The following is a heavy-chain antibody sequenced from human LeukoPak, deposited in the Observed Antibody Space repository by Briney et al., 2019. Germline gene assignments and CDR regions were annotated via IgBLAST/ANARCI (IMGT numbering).Heavy chain of an antibody. V-gene: IGHV3-7*01. J-gene: IGHJ3*02. CDR2: IKEDGSEQ. CDR1: GFSFSSYW. Sequence: GGSLRLSCAASGFSFSSYWMTWVRQAPGKGLEWVANIKEDGSEQNYVDSVKGRFTISRDNSKNTLYLQMNSLRAEDTAVYYCAKGARAFDIWGQGTMVTVSS. CDR3: AKGARAFDI.